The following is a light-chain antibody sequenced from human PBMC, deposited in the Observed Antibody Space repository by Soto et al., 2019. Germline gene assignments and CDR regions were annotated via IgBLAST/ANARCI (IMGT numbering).Light chain of an antibody. CDR1: QSISSY. CDR3: QQSYSTRIT. V-gene: IGKV1-39*01. CDR2: AAS. Sequence: DIQMTQSPSSLSASVGDRVTITCRASQSISSYLNWYQQKPGKAPKLLIYAASSLQSGVPSRFSGSGSGTDFTLTLSRLQPEDFATYYCQQSYSTRITFGPGTKGDIK. J-gene: IGKJ3*01.